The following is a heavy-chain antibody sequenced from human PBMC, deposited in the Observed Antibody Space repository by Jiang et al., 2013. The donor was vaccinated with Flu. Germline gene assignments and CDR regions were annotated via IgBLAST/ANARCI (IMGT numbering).Heavy chain of an antibody. CDR1: GFTFSSYV. CDR3: ARRPPYGDFQIYWYFDL. CDR2: ISFDGKDT. D-gene: IGHD4-17*01. Sequence: VQLVESGGGVVQPGRSLRLSCGASGFTFSSYVMHWVRQAPGKGPEWVAVISFDGKDTYYADSVKGRFTISRDNSKNTLYLQMSSLRAEDTAVYYCARRPPYGDFQIYWYFDL. V-gene: IGHV3-30*04. J-gene: IGHJ2*01.